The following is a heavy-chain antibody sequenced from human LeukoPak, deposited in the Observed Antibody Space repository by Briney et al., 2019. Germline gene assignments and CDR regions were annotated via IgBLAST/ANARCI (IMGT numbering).Heavy chain of an antibody. D-gene: IGHD4-11*01. J-gene: IGHJ6*02. V-gene: IGHV3-48*03. CDR2: IRSRGSTI. CDR1: GFTFSSYG. Sequence: GGSLRLSGAASGFTFSSYGMNWVRQAPGKGLEWVSYIRSRGSTIYYADSVKGRFTISRDNAKNSLYLQMNSLRAEDTAVYYCARDQYHYYGMDVWGQGTTVTVSS. CDR3: ARDQYHYYGMDV.